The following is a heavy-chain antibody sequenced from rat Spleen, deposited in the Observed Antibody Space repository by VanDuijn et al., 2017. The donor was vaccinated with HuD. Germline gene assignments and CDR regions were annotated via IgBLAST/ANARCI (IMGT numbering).Heavy chain of an antibody. D-gene: IGHD1-11*01. J-gene: IGHJ3*01. V-gene: IGHV2-30*01. CDR2: IWTGGAT. CDR1: GFSLTSYN. CDR3: ARDVTTNGFAY. Sequence: QVQLKESGPGLVQPSQTLSLTCTVSGFSLTSYNVHWVRQPTGKGLEWMGVIWTGGATDYNSALRSRLSISRDTSKSQVFLKMNSLQTEDTATYYCARDVTTNGFAYWGQGTLVTVSS.